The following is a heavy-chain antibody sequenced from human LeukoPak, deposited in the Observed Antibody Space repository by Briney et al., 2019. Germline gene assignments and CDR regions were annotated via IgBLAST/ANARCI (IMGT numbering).Heavy chain of an antibody. CDR1: GFTFSRHW. J-gene: IGHJ5*02. V-gene: IGHV3-74*01. CDR3: ARDRPNNWFDP. Sequence: GGSLRLSCAGSGFTFSRHWMHWVRQAPGKGLVWVSGIHADGSGTDYADFVKGRFTISRDNAKNMLYLDMNSLRADDTAVYYCARDRPNNWFDPWGQGTPVTVSS. CDR2: IHADGSGT.